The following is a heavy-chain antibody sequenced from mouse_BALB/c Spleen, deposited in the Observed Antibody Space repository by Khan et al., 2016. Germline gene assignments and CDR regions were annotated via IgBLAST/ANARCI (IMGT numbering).Heavy chain of an antibody. D-gene: IGHD2-2*01. V-gene: IGHV3-2*02. Sequence: EVKLLESGPGLVKPSQSLSLTCTVTDYSITSDYAWNWIRQFPGNKLEWMGYISYSGTTTYNPSLKSRISITRDTSKNQFFLQLNSVTTEDTATYYCARWLDAMDYWSQGTSVTVSS. J-gene: IGHJ4*01. CDR2: ISYSGTT. CDR1: DYSITSDYA. CDR3: ARWLDAMDY.